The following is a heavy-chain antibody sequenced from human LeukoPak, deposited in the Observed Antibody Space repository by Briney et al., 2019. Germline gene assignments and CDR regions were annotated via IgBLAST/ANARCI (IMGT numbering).Heavy chain of an antibody. D-gene: IGHD3-16*02. CDR1: GFTFSSYA. CDR2: VTDSGDKV. CDR3: ARMVTFGGVIVY. V-gene: IGHV3-23*01. J-gene: IGHJ4*02. Sequence: PGGSLRLSCAASGFTFSSYAMTWVRQAPGKGLERVSAVTDSGDKVFYADSVKGRFTISRDNSKNTLYLQMSSLRAEDTAVYYCARMVTFGGVIVYWGQGTPVTVSS.